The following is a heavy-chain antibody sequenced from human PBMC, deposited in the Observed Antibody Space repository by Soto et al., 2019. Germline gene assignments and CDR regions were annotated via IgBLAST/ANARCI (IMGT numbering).Heavy chain of an antibody. J-gene: IGHJ4*02. CDR3: ARVSTAMVTLAY. D-gene: IGHD5-18*01. CDR1: GVSISSGGNF. V-gene: IGHV4-30-2*01. CDR2: IYHSGST. Sequence: SGTLSLPSAASGVSISSGGNFCSWIRQPPWKGVEWIGYIYHSGSTYYHPSLKSRVTISVDRPKHQFSLKLSSVTAADTAVYYFARVSTAMVTLAYWGQGTLVT.